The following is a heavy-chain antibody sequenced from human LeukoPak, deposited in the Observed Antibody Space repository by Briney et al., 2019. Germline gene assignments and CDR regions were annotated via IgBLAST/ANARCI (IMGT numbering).Heavy chain of an antibody. Sequence: GESLKISCKGSGYSFTTYWIGWVRQMPGKGLEWMGIIYPGDSDTRYSPSFQGQVTISADKSISTAYLQWSSLKASDTAMYYCARQMDTAMVLGAFDIWGQGTMVTVSS. CDR3: ARQMDTAMVLGAFDI. D-gene: IGHD5-18*01. CDR1: GYSFTTYW. CDR2: IYPGDSDT. V-gene: IGHV5-51*01. J-gene: IGHJ3*02.